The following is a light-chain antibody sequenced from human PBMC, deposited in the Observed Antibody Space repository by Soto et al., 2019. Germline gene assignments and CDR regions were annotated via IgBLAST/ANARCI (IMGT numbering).Light chain of an antibody. CDR1: SSDVGGYDY. Sequence: QSVLTQPASVSGSPRQSITMSCTGTSSDVGGYDYVSWYQQHPGEVPKLIIFEVSSRPAWISNRFSASKSGNTASLTISGLQAEDEADYYCSSYTTSSSYVFGTGTKVTVL. J-gene: IGLJ1*01. CDR2: EVS. V-gene: IGLV2-14*01. CDR3: SSYTTSSSYV.